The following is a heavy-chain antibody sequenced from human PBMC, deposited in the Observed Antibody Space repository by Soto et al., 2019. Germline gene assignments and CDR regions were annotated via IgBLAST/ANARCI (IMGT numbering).Heavy chain of an antibody. CDR1: GFNFSSYT. J-gene: IGHJ3*02. D-gene: IGHD2-15*01. V-gene: IGHV3-21*01. Sequence: GGSLRLSCAASGFNFSSYTMNWVRQAPGKGLEWVSSISSSSRYIYYADSVKGRFTISRDDAKNSLSLQMNSLRAEDTAVYYCARDRCSGASCYQTYAFDIWGQGTMVTV. CDR3: ARDRCSGASCYQTYAFDI. CDR2: ISSSSRYI.